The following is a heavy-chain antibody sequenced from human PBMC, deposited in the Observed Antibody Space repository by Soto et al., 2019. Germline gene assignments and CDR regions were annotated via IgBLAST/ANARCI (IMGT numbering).Heavy chain of an antibody. D-gene: IGHD2-2*01. CDR2: LSNSGGHT. J-gene: IGHJ6*02. Sequence: EVQLLESGGGLVQPGGSLRLSCAGSGFTFSSYAIPWVRQAPGKGLEWVSTLSNSGGHTYYADSVKGRFTISRDNPKNTLYLQMNSLRAEDTAVYYCAKDSQSVSVSAARVYGMDVWGQGTTVTVSS. V-gene: IGHV3-23*01. CDR1: GFTFSSYA. CDR3: AKDSQSVSVSAARVYGMDV.